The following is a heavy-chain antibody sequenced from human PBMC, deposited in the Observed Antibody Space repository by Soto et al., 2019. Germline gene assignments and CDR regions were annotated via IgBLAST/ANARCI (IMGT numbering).Heavy chain of an antibody. Sequence: QVQLVQSGAEVKKPGSSVKVSCKASGGTFSSYAISWVRQAPGQGLAWMGGIIPISDTTNYAQKFQGRVTITADESTSTAYMELSSLRSEDTAVYYCARSQGSSTSLEIYYSYYYGMDVWGQGTTVTVSS. J-gene: IGHJ6*02. D-gene: IGHD2-2*01. V-gene: IGHV1-69*01. CDR3: ARSQGSSTSLEIYYSYYYGMDV. CDR2: IIPISDTT. CDR1: GGTFSSYA.